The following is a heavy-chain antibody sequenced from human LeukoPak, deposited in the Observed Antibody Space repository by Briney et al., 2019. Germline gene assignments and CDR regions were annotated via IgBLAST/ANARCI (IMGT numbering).Heavy chain of an antibody. CDR2: IKPDGSLI. V-gene: IGHV3-7*01. D-gene: IGHD1-26*01. CDR3: AKWELYSGFYYIDY. Sequence: SGGSLRLSCAASGFTFSSYWMAWVRQGPGKGLEWVANIKPDGSLIYYVDSVKGRFTIPRDNAKNSLYLQMNSLRAEDTAVYYCAKWELYSGFYYIDYWGQGTLATVSS. CDR1: GFTFSSYW. J-gene: IGHJ4*02.